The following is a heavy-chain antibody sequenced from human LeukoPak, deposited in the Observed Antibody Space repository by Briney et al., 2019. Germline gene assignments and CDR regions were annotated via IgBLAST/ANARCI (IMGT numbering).Heavy chain of an antibody. CDR1: GGSFSGYY. V-gene: IGHV4-34*01. J-gene: IGHJ3*01. CDR3: ARIRIIPGARDAFDV. CDR2: INHSGST. D-gene: IGHD2-21*01. Sequence: SETLSLTCAVYGGSFSGYYWSWIRQPPGKGLEWIGEINHSGSTNYNPSLKSRVTISVDTSKNQFSLKLSSVTAADTAVYYCARIRIIPGARDAFDVWGPGTVVTVSS.